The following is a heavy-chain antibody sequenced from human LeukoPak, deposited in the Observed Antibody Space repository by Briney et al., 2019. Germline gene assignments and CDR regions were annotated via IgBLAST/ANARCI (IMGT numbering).Heavy chain of an antibody. Sequence: SGGSLRLSCAASGFTFSSYAMNWVRLAPGKGLEWVSVISGSGGSTYYADSVKGRFTISRDNSKNTLFLQMNSLRADDTAIYYCAKTPEGCSSTTCYTDYWGQGTLVTVSS. V-gene: IGHV3-23*01. D-gene: IGHD2-2*02. CDR1: GFTFSSYA. J-gene: IGHJ4*02. CDR3: AKTPEGCSSTTCYTDY. CDR2: ISGSGGST.